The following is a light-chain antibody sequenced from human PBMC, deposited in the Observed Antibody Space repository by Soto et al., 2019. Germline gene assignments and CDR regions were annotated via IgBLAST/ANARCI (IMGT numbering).Light chain of an antibody. CDR1: SSDIGGYNY. Sequence: QSALTQPASVSGSPGQSITISCTGTSSDIGGYNYVSWYQQHPGKVPKLMIHDVSNRPSGVSNRFSGSKSGNTASLTISGLQAEDEADYYCNSDTSSNTYVFGTGTKVTVL. V-gene: IGLV2-14*01. CDR3: NSDTSSNTYV. J-gene: IGLJ1*01. CDR2: DVS.